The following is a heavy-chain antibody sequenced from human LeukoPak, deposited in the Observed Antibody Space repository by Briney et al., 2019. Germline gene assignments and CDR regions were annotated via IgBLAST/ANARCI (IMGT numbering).Heavy chain of an antibody. V-gene: IGHV4-39*07. D-gene: IGHD3-10*01. Sequence: SETLSLTCTVSGGSISSSSYYWGWIRQPPGKGLEWIGSIYYSGSTYYNPSLKSRVTMSVDTSKNQFSLKLSSVTAADTAVYYCARDPLTYYYGSGKGRSYYYGMDVWGQGTTVTVSS. CDR2: IYYSGST. CDR3: ARDPLTYYYGSGKGRSYYYGMDV. J-gene: IGHJ6*02. CDR1: GGSISSSSYY.